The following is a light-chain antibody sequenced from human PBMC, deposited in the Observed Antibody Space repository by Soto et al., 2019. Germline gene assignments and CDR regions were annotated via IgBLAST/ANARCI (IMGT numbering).Light chain of an antibody. CDR1: SSDVGGYNY. Sequence: QSALTQPASVSGSPGQSITISCTGTSSDVGGYNYVSWYQQHPGKAPKLMIYEVSNRPSGVSNRFSGSKSGNTASLTISGLQAEDEADYYCISYTSSSRGVFGGGTKVTVL. J-gene: IGLJ3*02. V-gene: IGLV2-14*01. CDR3: ISYTSSSRGV. CDR2: EVS.